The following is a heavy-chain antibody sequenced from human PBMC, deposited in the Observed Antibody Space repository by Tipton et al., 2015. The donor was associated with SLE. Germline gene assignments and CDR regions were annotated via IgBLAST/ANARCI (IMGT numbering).Heavy chain of an antibody. Sequence: TLSLTCTVSGGATTRTHLRFVPRPPGTNLLWFWYIQYSGSTNYNPSLKSRVTISVDTSKNQFSLKLSSVTAADTAVYYCARGPSEFSIAVAGTGGDYWGQTTLLTGS. CDR2: IQYSGST. CDR3: ARGPSEFSIAVAGTGGDY. V-gene: IGHV4-59*12. D-gene: IGHD6-19*01. CDR1: GGATTRTH. J-gene: IGHJ4*02.